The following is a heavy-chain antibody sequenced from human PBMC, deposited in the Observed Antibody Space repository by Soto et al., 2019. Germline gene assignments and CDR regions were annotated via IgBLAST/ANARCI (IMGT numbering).Heavy chain of an antibody. V-gene: IGHV3-30-3*01. CDR2: ISYDGNNK. D-gene: IGHD4-17*01. Sequence: QVQLVESGGGVVQPGRSLRLSCAASGFTFSSYAMHWVRQAPGKGLEWVAVISYDGNNKYYADSVKGRFTISRDNSKNTLYLQMTSLRAEDTDVYNCARLGPHDYCDYSDYWGQGTLVTVSS. CDR1: GFTFSSYA. J-gene: IGHJ4*02. CDR3: ARLGPHDYCDYSDY.